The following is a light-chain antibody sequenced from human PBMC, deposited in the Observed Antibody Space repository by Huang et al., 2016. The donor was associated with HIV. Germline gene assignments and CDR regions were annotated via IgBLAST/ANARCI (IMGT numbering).Light chain of an antibody. CDR2: TAS. J-gene: IGKJ2*01. V-gene: IGKV1-5*03. Sequence: DIQMTQSPSTLSASVGARVTITCRASQSVGNWLAWYQQKPGQAPKLLIYTASTLQNGVASRFSGSGSETEFTLTINSLQPDDFATYYCQQYNRFYTFGQGTRLDIK. CDR3: QQYNRFYT. CDR1: QSVGNW.